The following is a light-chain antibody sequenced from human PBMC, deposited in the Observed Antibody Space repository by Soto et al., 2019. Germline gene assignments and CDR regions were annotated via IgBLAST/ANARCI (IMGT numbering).Light chain of an antibody. Sequence: QSVLTQPPSASGTPGQRVTISCSGSSSNIGSSYVHWYQQPPGTAPKLLIYKHNQRPSGVPDRFSGSTSGTSASLAIGGLRPEDEADYYCAAWDDSLNGLAFGGGTKLTVL. V-gene: IGLV1-47*01. J-gene: IGLJ2*01. CDR3: AAWDDSLNGLA. CDR2: KHN. CDR1: SSNIGSSY.